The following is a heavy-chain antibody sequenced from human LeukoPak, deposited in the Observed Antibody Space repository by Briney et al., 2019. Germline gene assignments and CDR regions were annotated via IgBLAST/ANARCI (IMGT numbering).Heavy chain of an antibody. V-gene: IGHV1-2*02. CDR2: INPNSGGT. D-gene: IGHD6-19*01. Sequence: GASVKVSCKASGYTFTGYYMHWVRQAPGQGLEWMGWINPNSGGTNYAQKFQGRVTMTRDTSISTAYMELSRLRSDDTAVYYCARPSYSSGWYGRYYYYMDVWGKGTTVTVSS. CDR3: ARPSYSSGWYGRYYYYMDV. J-gene: IGHJ6*03. CDR1: GYTFTGYY.